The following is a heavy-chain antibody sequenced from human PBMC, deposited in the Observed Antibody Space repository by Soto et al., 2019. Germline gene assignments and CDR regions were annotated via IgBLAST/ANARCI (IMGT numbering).Heavy chain of an antibody. J-gene: IGHJ4*02. D-gene: IGHD2-15*01. CDR1: GFTVSSNY. CDR2: IYSGGST. CDR3: ATAKLLLPWLFDY. V-gene: IGHV3-66*01. Sequence: PGGSLRLSCAASGFTVSSNYMSWVRQAPGKGLEWVSVIYSGGSTYYADSVKGRFIISRDDSKNTLFLQMNSLGAEDTAVYYCATAKLLLPWLFDYWGQGTLVTVSS.